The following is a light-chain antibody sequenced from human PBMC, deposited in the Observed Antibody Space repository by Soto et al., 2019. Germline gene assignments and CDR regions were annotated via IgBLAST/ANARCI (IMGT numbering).Light chain of an antibody. CDR2: GAS. V-gene: IGKV3-20*01. CDR3: QQYGSSPWT. J-gene: IGKJ1*01. CDR1: QSVSGRY. Sequence: EVVLTQSPGTLSLSPGERATLSCRASQSVSGRYLAWYQQKPGQGPRLLIYGASSRATGIPDRFSGSGSGTDFTLTISRLEPEDLAVYYCQQYGSSPWTVGQGTKVEIK.